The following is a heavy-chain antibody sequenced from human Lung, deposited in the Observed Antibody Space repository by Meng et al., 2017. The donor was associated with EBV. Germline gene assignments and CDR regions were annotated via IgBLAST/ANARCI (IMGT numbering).Heavy chain of an antibody. CDR3: ARGSHYSNWYDGPRFDP. J-gene: IGHJ5*02. D-gene: IGHD4-11*01. CDR1: GYSFTSYA. V-gene: IGHV1-8*02. Sequence: QEQLVQSGSELKNPGASVKVSCKASGYSFTSYAISWVRQASGQGLEWMGWMNPNTGNTAYGQKFQGRVTMTRNTSLNTAYLELNSLISDDTAVYYCARGSHYSNWYDGPRFDPWGQGTLVTVSS. CDR2: MNPNTGNT.